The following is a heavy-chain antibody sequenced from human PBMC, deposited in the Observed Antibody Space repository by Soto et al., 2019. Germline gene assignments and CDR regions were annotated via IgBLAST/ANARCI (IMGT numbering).Heavy chain of an antibody. CDR3: ARSQGSSTSLEIYYYYYYGVDV. Sequence: SVKVSCKASGGTFSSYAISWVRQAPGQGLEWMGGIIPISDTTNYAQKFQGRVTITADESTSTAYMELSSLRSEDTAVYYCARSQGSSTSLEIYYYYYYGVDVWGQGTTVTVSS. CDR2: IIPISDTT. J-gene: IGHJ6*02. CDR1: GGTFSSYA. V-gene: IGHV1-69*13. D-gene: IGHD2-2*01.